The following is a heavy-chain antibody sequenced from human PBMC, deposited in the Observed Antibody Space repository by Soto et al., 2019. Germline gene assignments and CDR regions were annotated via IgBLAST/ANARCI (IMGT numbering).Heavy chain of an antibody. Sequence: SETPSLPCTVSGSPIICYYWIWFRQPPGRGLEWVGYIYYTGTTTYNPSLTSRVTISLDTSRSQFSLKLKSATAADSAVYFCARLGDYYQAFDYCGRGSLVT. J-gene: IGHJ4*01. CDR1: GSPIICYY. CDR3: ARLGDYYQAFDY. D-gene: IGHD3-22*01. CDR2: IYYTGTT. V-gene: IGHV4-59*08.